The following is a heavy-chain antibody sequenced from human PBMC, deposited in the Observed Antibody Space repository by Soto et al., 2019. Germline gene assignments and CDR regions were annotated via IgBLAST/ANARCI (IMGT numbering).Heavy chain of an antibody. J-gene: IGHJ4*02. CDR3: TCHPPRGDYNKYARNY. CDR2: IKEDGSDK. Sequence: PGGSLRLSCAASGFIFSRFWMSCVRQAPWKGLEWEANIKEDGSDKYYVDSVRGRFTISRDNAKNSLFLQVNSLRAEDTAVYFCTCHPPRGDYNKYARNYWGQGSEVTVSS. V-gene: IGHV3-7*03. D-gene: IGHD4-4*01. CDR1: GFIFSRFW.